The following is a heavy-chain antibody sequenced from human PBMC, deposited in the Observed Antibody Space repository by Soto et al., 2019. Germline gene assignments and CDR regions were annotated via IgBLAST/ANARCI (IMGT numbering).Heavy chain of an antibody. CDR3: ARDHYYYDSSGYYYRAYESAFDI. Sequence: QVQLVQSGAEVKKPGSSVKVSCKASGGTFSSYAISWVRQAPGQGLEWMGGIIPIFGTANYAQKFQGRVTITADESTSTAYMELSSLRSEDTAVYYCARDHYYYDSSGYYYRAYESAFDIWGQSTMVTVSS. V-gene: IGHV1-69*01. D-gene: IGHD3-22*01. CDR1: GGTFSSYA. CDR2: IIPIFGTA. J-gene: IGHJ3*02.